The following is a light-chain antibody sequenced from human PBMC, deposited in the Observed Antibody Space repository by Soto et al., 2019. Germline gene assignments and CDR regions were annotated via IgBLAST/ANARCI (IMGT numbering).Light chain of an antibody. V-gene: IGKV2-28*01. Sequence: DIVMTQSPLSLPVTPGEPASISCRSSQSLLHSNGYNYLDWYLQKPGQSPQLLIYLGSNRASGVPDRFSGSGLGTDFTLKINRVEAEDVGVYYCMQALQTPTFGQGTRLEIK. CDR2: LGS. CDR1: QSLLHSNGYNY. J-gene: IGKJ5*01. CDR3: MQALQTPT.